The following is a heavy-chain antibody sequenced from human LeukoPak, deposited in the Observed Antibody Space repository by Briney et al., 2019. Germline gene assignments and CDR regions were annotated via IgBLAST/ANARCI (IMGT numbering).Heavy chain of an antibody. J-gene: IGHJ3*02. CDR2: IYYSGST. V-gene: IGHV4-39*01. D-gene: IGHD3-10*01. CDR3: TRLRYYGSGLLHAFDI. CDR1: GGSISSSSYY. Sequence: SETLSLTCTVSGGSISSSSYYWGWIRQPPGKGLEWIGSIYYSGSTYYNPSLKSRVTISVDTSKNLFSLKLTSVTAADTAVYYCTRLRYYGSGLLHAFDIWGQGTMVTVSS.